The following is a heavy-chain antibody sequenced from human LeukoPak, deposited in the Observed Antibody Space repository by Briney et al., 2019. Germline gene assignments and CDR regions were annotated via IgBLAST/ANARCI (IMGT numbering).Heavy chain of an antibody. Sequence: GASVKVSCKASGYTFTSYDINCVRQATGQGLEWMGWMNPNSGNTGYAQKFQGRVTMTRNTSVSTAYMELSSLRSEDTAVYYCARGKVTNRITIYYWGQGTLVTVSS. CDR3: ARGKVTNRITIYY. D-gene: IGHD3-3*01. J-gene: IGHJ4*02. CDR1: GYTFTSYD. V-gene: IGHV1-8*01. CDR2: MNPNSGNT.